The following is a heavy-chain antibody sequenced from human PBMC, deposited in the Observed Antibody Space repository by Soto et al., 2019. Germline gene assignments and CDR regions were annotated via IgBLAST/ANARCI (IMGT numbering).Heavy chain of an antibody. CDR2: IYYSGST. Sequence: PSETLSLTCTVSGGSISSGGYYWSWIRQHPGKGLEWIGYIYYSGSTYYNPSLKSRVSISVDTSKNQFSLKLSSVTAADTAVYYCAREGAFGELDYWGQGTLVTVSS. CDR3: AREGAFGELDY. J-gene: IGHJ4*02. V-gene: IGHV4-31*03. CDR1: GGSISSGGYY. D-gene: IGHD3-10*01.